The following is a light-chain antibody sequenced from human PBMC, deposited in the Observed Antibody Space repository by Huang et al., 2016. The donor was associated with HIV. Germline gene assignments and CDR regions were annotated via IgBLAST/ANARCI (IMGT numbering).Light chain of an antibody. Sequence: DIQMTQSPSSLSASIGDRVTITCRASRHIYSYLNWYQHRTGKAPKLLIYDAAKLEVGVPSRFSGSWSERNFTLIISSLQPEDFATYYCQQYGSLPRTFGPGTKV. CDR1: RHIYSY. CDR3: QQYGSLPRT. CDR2: DAA. V-gene: IGKV1-33*01. J-gene: IGKJ3*01.